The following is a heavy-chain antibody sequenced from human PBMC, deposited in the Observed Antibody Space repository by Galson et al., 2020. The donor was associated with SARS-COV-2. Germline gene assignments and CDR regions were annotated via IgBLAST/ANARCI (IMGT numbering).Heavy chain of an antibody. J-gene: IGHJ4*02. CDR2: IWYDGSNK. D-gene: IGHD6-13*01. CDR3: ARSRGDSSSWYGSLLDY. CDR1: GLTFSSYG. V-gene: IGHV3-33*01. Sequence: GGSLRLSCAASGLTFSSYGMHWVRQAPGKGLEWVAVIWYDGSNKYYADSVKGRFTISRDNSKNTLYLQMNSLRAEDTAVYYCARSRGDSSSWYGSLLDYWGQGTLVTVSS.